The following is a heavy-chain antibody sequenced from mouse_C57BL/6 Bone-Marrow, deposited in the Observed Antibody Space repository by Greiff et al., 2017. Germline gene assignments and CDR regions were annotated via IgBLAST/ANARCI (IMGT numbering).Heavy chain of an antibody. CDR2: IDPENGDT. CDR1: GFNIKDDY. V-gene: IGHV14-4*01. Sequence: EVRLQQSGAELVRPGASVKWSCTASGFNIKDDYMHWVKRRPEQGLEWIGWIDPENGDTEYASKFQGKATITADTSSNTAYLQLSSLTSEDTAVYYCTSFAYWGQGTLVTVSA. CDR3: TSFAY. J-gene: IGHJ3*01.